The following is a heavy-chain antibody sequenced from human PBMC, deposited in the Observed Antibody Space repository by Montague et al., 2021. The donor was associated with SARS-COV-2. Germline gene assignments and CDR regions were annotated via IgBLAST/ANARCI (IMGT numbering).Heavy chain of an antibody. D-gene: IGHD1-1*01. CDR1: GGSFSDYH. J-gene: IGHJ4*02. Sequence: SETLSLTCAVYGGSFSDYHWTWIRQSPGEGLEWIGLINHGGSTKYNPSLKSRVTISIDTSKKQFSLKLTSVTAADTAVYYCARGAPGYWGQGTLVTVSS. V-gene: IGHV4-34*01. CDR2: INHGGST. CDR3: ARGAPGY.